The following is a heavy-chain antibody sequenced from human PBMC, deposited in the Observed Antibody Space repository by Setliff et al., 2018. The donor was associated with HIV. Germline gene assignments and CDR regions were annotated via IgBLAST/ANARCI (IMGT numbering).Heavy chain of an antibody. V-gene: IGHV4-4*07. D-gene: IGHD3-10*01. CDR2: IQTSEGT. J-gene: IGHJ4*02. Sequence: SETLSLTCTVSGGSISTDYWTWVRQSAGKGLEWIGRIQTSEGTKYNPSLNSRVTVSIDTPKNQFSLDLTSVTAADTAVYYCARGGYGSGNAYYFADWGRGTLVTSPQ. CDR3: ARGGYGSGNAYYFAD. CDR1: GGSISTDY.